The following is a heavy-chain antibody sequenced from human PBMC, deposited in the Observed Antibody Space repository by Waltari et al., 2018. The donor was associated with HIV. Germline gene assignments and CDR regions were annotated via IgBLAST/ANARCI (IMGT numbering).Heavy chain of an antibody. D-gene: IGHD3-22*01. J-gene: IGHJ3*02. Sequence: QVQLQESGPGLVKPSETLPLTCSVPGGSISNYYWCWIRQPPGKGLEWIGYIYYSGSTNYNPSLKSRVTISVDTSKNQFSLKLSSVTAADTAVYYCARHLMPYDSSGGGAFDIWGQGTMVTVSS. CDR1: GGSISNYY. CDR2: IYYSGST. V-gene: IGHV4-59*08. CDR3: ARHLMPYDSSGGGAFDI.